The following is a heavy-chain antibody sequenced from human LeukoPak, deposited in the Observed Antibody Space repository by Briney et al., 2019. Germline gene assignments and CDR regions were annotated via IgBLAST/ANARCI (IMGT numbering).Heavy chain of an antibody. CDR2: INWNGGST. J-gene: IGHJ4*02. CDR3: ARDYSNSVQFDY. V-gene: IGHV3-20*04. Sequence: GGSLRLSCAASGFTFDDYAMHWVRQAPGKGLEGVSGINWNGGSTGYADSVKGRFTISRDNAKNSLYLQMNSLRAEDTALYYCARDYSNSVQFDYWGQGTLVTVSS. CDR1: GFTFDDYA. D-gene: IGHD4-11*01.